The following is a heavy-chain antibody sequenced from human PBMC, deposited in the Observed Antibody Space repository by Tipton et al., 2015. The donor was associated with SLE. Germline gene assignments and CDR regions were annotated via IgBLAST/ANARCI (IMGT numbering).Heavy chain of an antibody. CDR1: GGSISSYY. CDR3: AGDSKAGYVAFDI. CDR2: IYYSGST. V-gene: IGHV4-59*01. J-gene: IGHJ3*02. D-gene: IGHD2-15*01. Sequence: TLSLTCTVSGGSISSYYWSWIRQPPGKGLEWIGYIYYSGSTNYNPSLKSRVTISVDTSKNQFSLKLSSVTAADTAVYYCAGDSKAGYVAFDIWGQGTMVSGSS.